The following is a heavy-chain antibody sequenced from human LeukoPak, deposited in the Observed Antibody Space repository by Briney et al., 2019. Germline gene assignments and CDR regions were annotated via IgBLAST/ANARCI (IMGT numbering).Heavy chain of an antibody. D-gene: IGHD1-26*01. J-gene: IGHJ6*02. CDR1: GGSFSGYY. CDR3: ARGFLGLNGGV. Sequence: NPSETLSLTCGVSGGSFSGYYWNWIRQAPGKGLEWIGEINHNGSTSSNPSLKSRVTISVDTSRSRFSLKLNSATAADTAVYYCARGFLGLNGGVWGQGTTVTVSS. V-gene: IGHV4-34*01. CDR2: INHNGST.